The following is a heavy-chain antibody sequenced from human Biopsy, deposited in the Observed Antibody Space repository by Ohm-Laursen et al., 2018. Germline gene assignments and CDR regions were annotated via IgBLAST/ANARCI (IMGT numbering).Heavy chain of an antibody. D-gene: IGHD3-9*01. CDR3: LREAATGYYRTADF. CDR1: GFIFSSYA. Sequence: GSLRLSCTASGFIFSSYAMSWVRQAPGKGLEWVSGISDSGGSTYYADSVKGRFTISRDNSKNTLSLQMNSLRVEDTAMYYCLREAATGYYRTADFWGQGTLVTVSS. V-gene: IGHV3-23*01. J-gene: IGHJ4*02. CDR2: ISDSGGST.